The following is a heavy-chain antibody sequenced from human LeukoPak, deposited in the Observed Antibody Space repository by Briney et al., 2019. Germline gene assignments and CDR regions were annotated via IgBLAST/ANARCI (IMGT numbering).Heavy chain of an antibody. Sequence: SVKVSCKASGYTFTNFGISWVRQAPGQGLEWMGSIIPFLGTTNYAQKFQGRVTITADEPTRTAYMELTYVRSDDTAVYYCTIIPNVILFTHYFEYWGQGTLVTVSS. D-gene: IGHD2-21*01. CDR3: TIIPNVILFTHYFEY. CDR1: GYTFTNFG. CDR2: IIPFLGTT. J-gene: IGHJ4*02. V-gene: IGHV1-69*11.